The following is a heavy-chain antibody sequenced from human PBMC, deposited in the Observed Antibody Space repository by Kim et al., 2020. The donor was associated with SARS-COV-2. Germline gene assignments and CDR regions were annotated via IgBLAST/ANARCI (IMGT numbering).Heavy chain of an antibody. Sequence: YYAHSVKCRLAISRDNSRNTPYLQMNSLRAEDMAVYYCARGDYGDYFLGYWGQGTLVTVSS. V-gene: IGHV3-33*01. J-gene: IGHJ1*01. CDR3: ARGDYGDYFLGY. D-gene: IGHD4-17*01.